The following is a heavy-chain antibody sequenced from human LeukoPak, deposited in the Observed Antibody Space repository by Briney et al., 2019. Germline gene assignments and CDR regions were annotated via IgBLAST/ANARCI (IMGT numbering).Heavy chain of an antibody. J-gene: IGHJ6*02. CDR3: ARSEAVVRAWDGMDV. CDR1: GFTFSSYS. V-gene: IGHV3-21*01. CDR2: ISSSSSYI. Sequence: PGRSLRLSCAASGFTFSSYSMNWVRQAPGKGLEWVSSISSSSSYIYYADSVKGRFTISRDNAKNSLYLQMNSLRAEDTAVYYCARSEAVVRAWDGMDVWGQWTTVTVSS. D-gene: IGHD3-10*01.